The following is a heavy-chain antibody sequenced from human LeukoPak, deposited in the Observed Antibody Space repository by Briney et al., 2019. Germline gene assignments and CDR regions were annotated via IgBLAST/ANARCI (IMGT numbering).Heavy chain of an antibody. CDR2: IIPIFGAA. CDR1: GGTFSSYA. CDR3: AREAYSSSSIHVY. V-gene: IGHV1-69*05. D-gene: IGHD6-13*01. Sequence: SVKVSCKASGGTFSSYAISWVRQAPGQGLEWMGGIIPIFGAANYAQKFQGRVTITTDESTSTAYMELSSLRSEDTAVYYCAREAYSSSSIHVYWGQGTLVTVSS. J-gene: IGHJ4*02.